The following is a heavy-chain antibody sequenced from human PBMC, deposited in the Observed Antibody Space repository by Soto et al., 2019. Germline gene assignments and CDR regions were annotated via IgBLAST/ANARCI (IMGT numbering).Heavy chain of an antibody. CDR1: EGTSGGFG. J-gene: IGHJ3*02. CDR2: IWYDGSNK. Sequence: CGVAEGTSGGFGRHRVIKAPGKWLEWVAVIWYDGSNKYYADSVKGRFTISRDNSMNTLYLQMNSLRAEDTAVYYCARDPPTIDAFDIRGHGTMVPVSS. D-gene: IGHD3-10*01. V-gene: IGHV3-33*08. CDR3: ARDPPTIDAFDI.